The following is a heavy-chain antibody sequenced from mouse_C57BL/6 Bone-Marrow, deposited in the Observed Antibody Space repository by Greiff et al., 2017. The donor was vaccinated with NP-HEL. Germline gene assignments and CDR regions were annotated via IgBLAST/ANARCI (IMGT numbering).Heavy chain of an antibody. D-gene: IGHD2-3*01. V-gene: IGHV5-17*01. CDR3: ERRDRGWYYYAMDY. CDR2: ISSGSSTI. J-gene: IGHJ4*01. CDR1: GFTFSGYG. Sequence: EVQLVESGGGLVKPGGSLKLSCAASGFTFSGYGMHWVRQAPEQGLEWVAYISSGSSTIYYADTVKGRFTISRDNAKNTLFLQMTSLRSEDTAMYYCERRDRGWYYYAMDYWGQGTSVTVSA.